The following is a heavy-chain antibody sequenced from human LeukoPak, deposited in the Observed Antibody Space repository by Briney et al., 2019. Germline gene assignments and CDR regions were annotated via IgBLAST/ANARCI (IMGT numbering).Heavy chain of an antibody. CDR3: ARGIAVAGTGDY. V-gene: IGHV3-74*03. CDR2: INGDGSST. J-gene: IGHJ4*02. Sequence: AGGSLRLSCGATGFTISSYWMHWVRQAPGKGLVWVSRINGDGSSTTYADSVKGRFTISRDNAKNTLYLQMNSLRAEDTAVYYCARGIAVAGTGDYWGQGTLVTVSS. D-gene: IGHD6-19*01. CDR1: GFTISSYW.